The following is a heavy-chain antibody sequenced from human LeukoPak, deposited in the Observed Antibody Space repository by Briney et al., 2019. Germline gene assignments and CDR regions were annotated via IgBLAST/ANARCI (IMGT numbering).Heavy chain of an antibody. D-gene: IGHD5-12*01. V-gene: IGHV4-39*01. J-gene: IGHJ5*02. CDR3: AGHGVDIVATSVHWFNP. CDR1: GGSISSGSYY. CDR2: IYYRGCT. Sequence: SETLSLTCTVSGGSISSGSYYWGWIRQPPGKVLKWIGSIYYRGCTYYNPSLKSRLTIYVATSTNQFSLKLSSVTTADTAVYYCAGHGVDIVATSVHWFNPWGQGTLDTVFS.